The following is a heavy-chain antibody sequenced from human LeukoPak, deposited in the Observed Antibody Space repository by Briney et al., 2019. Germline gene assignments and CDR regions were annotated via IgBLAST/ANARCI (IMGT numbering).Heavy chain of an antibody. J-gene: IGHJ4*02. D-gene: IGHD2-15*01. CDR3: ARGYGEDYCSAVSCRWYDY. V-gene: IGHV3-7*04. Sequence: GGSLRLSCAASGFTFSNYWMTWVRQAPGNGLEWVANIKQGGNEKYYVDSVKGRFTISRDNAKNSLHLQMNSLGSEDTAVYYCARGYGEDYCSAVSCRWYDYWGQGTLVTVSS. CDR2: IKQGGNEK. CDR1: GFTFSNYW.